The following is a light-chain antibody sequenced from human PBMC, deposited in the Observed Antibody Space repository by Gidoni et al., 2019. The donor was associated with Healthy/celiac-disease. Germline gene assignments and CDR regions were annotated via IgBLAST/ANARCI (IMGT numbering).Light chain of an antibody. CDR3: SSYTSSSTVV. Sequence: QSALTQPASLSRSPGQSITISCTGTSSSVGGYNYVSWYQQHPGKAPKLMIYDVSNRPSGVSNRFSGSKSGNTAALTIAGLQAEDEADYYCSSYTSSSTVVFGGGTKLTVL. J-gene: IGLJ2*01. CDR2: DVS. CDR1: SSSVGGYNY. V-gene: IGLV2-14*01.